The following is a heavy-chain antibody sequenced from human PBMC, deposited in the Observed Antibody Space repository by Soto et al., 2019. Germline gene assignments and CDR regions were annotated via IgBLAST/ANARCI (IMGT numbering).Heavy chain of an antibody. J-gene: IGHJ5*02. CDR1: GFTFSNYG. Sequence: PGGSLRLSCAASGFTFSNYGTYWVRQAPGKGLEWVAIISYDGKGKHYVNSVQGRFIISRDDSKNTLYLQMNSLRVDDTAMYYCAKDLYTSGWYNYFDPWGRGTLVTVSS. V-gene: IGHV3-30*18. CDR3: AKDLYTSGWYNYFDP. CDR2: ISYDGKGK. D-gene: IGHD6-19*01.